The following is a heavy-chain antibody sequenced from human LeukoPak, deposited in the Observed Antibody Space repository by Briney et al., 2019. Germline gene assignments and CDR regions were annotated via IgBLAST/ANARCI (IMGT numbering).Heavy chain of an antibody. CDR3: ARVRAYYDSSPQAFDI. J-gene: IGHJ3*02. V-gene: IGHV4-61*05. D-gene: IGHD3-22*01. CDR2: IYYSGST. Sequence: PSETLSLTCTVSGGSISSSSYYWGWLRQPPGKGLEWIGYIYYSGSTNYNPSLKSRVTISVDTSKNQFSLKLSSVTAADTAVYYCARVRAYYDSSPQAFDIWGQGTMVTVSS. CDR1: GGSISSSSYY.